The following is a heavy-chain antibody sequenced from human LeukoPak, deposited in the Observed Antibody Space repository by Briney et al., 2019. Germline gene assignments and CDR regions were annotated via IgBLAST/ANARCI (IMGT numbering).Heavy chain of an antibody. CDR2: VRGSGGTT. V-gene: IGHV3-23*01. CDR3: AKCRLESNGCADY. J-gene: IGHJ4*02. D-gene: IGHD6-19*01. CDR1: GFTFGSYA. Sequence: GGSLRLSYAASGFTFGSYAMTWVRQAPGKGLEWVSSVRGSGGTTYYADSVKGRFTISRDNSNNMLYLQMNSLRADDTAIYYCAKCRLESNGCADYWGQGTLVTVSS.